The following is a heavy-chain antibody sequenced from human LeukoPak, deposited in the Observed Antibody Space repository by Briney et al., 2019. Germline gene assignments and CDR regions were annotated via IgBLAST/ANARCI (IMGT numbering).Heavy chain of an antibody. J-gene: IGHJ4*02. CDR2: ISGSGGST. CDR1: GFTFSSYA. Sequence: PGGSLRLSCAASGFTFSSYAMSWVRQAPGKGLEWVSAISGSGGSTYYADFVKGRFTISRDNSKNTLYLQMNSLRAEDTAVYYCAYGASHSAVLRFLEWGGGFDYWGQGTLVTVSS. V-gene: IGHV3-23*01. CDR3: AYGASHSAVLRFLEWGGGFDY. D-gene: IGHD3-3*01.